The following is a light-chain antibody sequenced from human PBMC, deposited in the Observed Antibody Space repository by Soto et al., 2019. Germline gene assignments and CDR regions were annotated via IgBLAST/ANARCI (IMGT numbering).Light chain of an antibody. V-gene: IGLV3-21*02. CDR3: QVWDSGSDQVV. CDR2: ENT. J-gene: IGLJ2*01. CDR1: NIGSKN. Sequence: SYELTQPPSASVAPGQTASIACGGDNIGSKNVHWYQQKPGQAPVLVVFENTDRPSGIPERFSGSISKNTATLIIDRVAAGDEADYYCQVWDSGSDQVVFGGGTKVTVL.